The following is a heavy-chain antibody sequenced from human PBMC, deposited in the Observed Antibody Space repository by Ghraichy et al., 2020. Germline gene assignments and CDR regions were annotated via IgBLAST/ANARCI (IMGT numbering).Heavy chain of an antibody. Sequence: GGSLRLSCAASGFTFSTLGMTWVRQAPRRGLEWVSSISSTSGNIYYADSVKGRFTISRDNAKNSLYLQMSSLRAEDTAVYYCATKRVFDGFDIWGQGTMVTVSS. V-gene: IGHV3-21*01. D-gene: IGHD2-8*01. CDR2: ISSTSGNI. J-gene: IGHJ3*02. CDR3: ATKRVFDGFDI. CDR1: GFTFSTLG.